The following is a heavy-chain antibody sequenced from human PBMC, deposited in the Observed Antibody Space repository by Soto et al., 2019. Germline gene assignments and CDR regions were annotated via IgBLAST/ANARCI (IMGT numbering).Heavy chain of an antibody. CDR3: ASPNPQRGSGVLLDY. CDR1: GGTFSSYT. V-gene: IGHV1-69*02. D-gene: IGHD2-8*01. CDR2: IIPILGIT. J-gene: IGHJ4*02. Sequence: QVQLVQSGAEVKKPGSSVKVSCKASGGTFSSYTISWVRQAPGQGLEWMGRIIPILGITNYAQKFQGRVTITADKSTSTAYMELSSLRSEETAVYYWASPNPQRGSGVLLDYWGQGTLVTVSS.